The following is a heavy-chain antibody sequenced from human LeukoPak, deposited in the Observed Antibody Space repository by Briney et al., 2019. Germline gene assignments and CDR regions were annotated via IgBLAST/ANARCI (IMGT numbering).Heavy chain of an antibody. J-gene: IGHJ4*02. V-gene: IGHV3-23*01. CDR1: GFTFNSYA. D-gene: IGHD3-10*01. CDR2: ISGSGGST. Sequence: GGSLRLSCAASGFTFNSYAMSWVRQAPGKGLEWVSAISGSGGSTYYADSVKGRFTISRDNSKNTLYLQMNSLRAEDTAVYYCAKAGEWLPEYYFDYWGQGTLVTVSS. CDR3: AKAGEWLPEYYFDY.